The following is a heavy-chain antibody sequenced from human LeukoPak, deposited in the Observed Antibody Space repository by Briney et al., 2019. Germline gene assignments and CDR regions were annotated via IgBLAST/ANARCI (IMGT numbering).Heavy chain of an antibody. CDR3: AKVHCSGGNCHPPSDFDY. D-gene: IGHD2-15*01. CDR2: INPNSGGT. V-gene: IGHV1-2*02. Sequence: ASVKVSCKASGYTFTGYYMHWVRQAPGQGREWMGWINPNSGGTNYAQKFQGRVTMTRDTSISTAYMELSRLRSDDTAVYYCAKVHCSGGNCHPPSDFDYWGQGTLVTVSS. CDR1: GYTFTGYY. J-gene: IGHJ4*02.